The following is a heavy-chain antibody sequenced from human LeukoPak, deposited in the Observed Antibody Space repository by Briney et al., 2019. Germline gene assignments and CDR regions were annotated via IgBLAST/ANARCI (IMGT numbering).Heavy chain of an antibody. V-gene: IGHV4-34*01. CDR3: ASRTAAGLYYFAY. Sequence: PSETLSLTCAVYGRSFSGYYWSWIRQPPGKGLEWIGEINHSGSTNYNPSLKSRVTISVDTSKNQFSLKLSSVTAADTAVYYCASRTAAGLYYFAYWGQGTLVTVSS. J-gene: IGHJ4*02. CDR2: INHSGST. D-gene: IGHD6-13*01. CDR1: GRSFSGYY.